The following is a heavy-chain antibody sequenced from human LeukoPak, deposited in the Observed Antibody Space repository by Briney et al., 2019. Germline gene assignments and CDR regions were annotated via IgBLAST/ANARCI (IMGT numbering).Heavy chain of an antibody. V-gene: IGHV1-69*13. D-gene: IGHD2-2*01. CDR3: TRRSGGRYCSSTSCYLRGAFDI. CDR1: GGTFSSYA. CDR2: IIPIFGTA. Sequence: SVKVSCKASGGTFSSYAISWVRQAPGQGLEWMGGIIPIFGTANYAQKFQGRVTITADESTSTAYMELSSLRSEDTAVYYCTRRSGGRYCSSTSCYLRGAFDIWGQGTMVTVSS. J-gene: IGHJ3*02.